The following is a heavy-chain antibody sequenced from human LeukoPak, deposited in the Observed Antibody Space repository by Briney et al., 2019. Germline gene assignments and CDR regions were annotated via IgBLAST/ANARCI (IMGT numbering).Heavy chain of an antibody. CDR3: ARDAHGDYSSDY. CDR1: GFTFSNYY. CDR2: ISSSGSTI. Sequence: PGGSLRLACAASGFTFSNYYMSWIRHAPGKGLEWVSYISSSGSTIYYADSVKGRFTISRDNAKNSLYLQMNSLRAEDTAVYYCARDAHGDYSSDYWGQGTLVTVSS. J-gene: IGHJ4*02. D-gene: IGHD4-17*01. V-gene: IGHV3-11*01.